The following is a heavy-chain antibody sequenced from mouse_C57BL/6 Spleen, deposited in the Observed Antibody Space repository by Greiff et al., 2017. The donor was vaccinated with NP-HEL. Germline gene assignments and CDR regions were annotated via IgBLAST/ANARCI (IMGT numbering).Heavy chain of an antibody. J-gene: IGHJ4*01. CDR3: ARHEAGGGDYYAMDY. CDR2: FYPGSGSI. V-gene: IGHV1-62-2*01. Sequence: VKVVESGAELVKPGASVKLSCKASGYTFTEYTIHWVKQRSGQGLEWIGWFYPGSGSIKYNEKFKDKATLTADKSSSTVYMELSRLTSEDSAVYFCARHEAGGGDYYAMDYWGQGTSVTVSS. CDR1: GYTFTEYT.